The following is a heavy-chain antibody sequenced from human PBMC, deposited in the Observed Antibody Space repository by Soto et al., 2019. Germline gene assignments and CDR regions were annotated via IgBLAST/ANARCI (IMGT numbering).Heavy chain of an antibody. D-gene: IGHD5-12*01. CDR3: ARDRGGYGVFDY. CDR1: AGSISSDGFY. Sequence: PSETLSLTCSVSAGSISSDGFYWNWIRQPPGRGLEWIGYIYHSGGTYSSPSLRSRVIISVDTSKNQFTLKLSSVTAADTAVYFCARDRGGYGVFDYWGQGTLVTVSS. CDR2: IYHSGGT. J-gene: IGHJ4*02. V-gene: IGHV4-31*03.